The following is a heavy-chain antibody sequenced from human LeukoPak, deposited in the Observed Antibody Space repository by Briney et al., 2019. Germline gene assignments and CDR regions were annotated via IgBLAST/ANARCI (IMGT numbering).Heavy chain of an antibody. Sequence: GGSLRLSCAASGFTFSSYGMHWVRQAPGKGLEWVAVISYDGSNKYYADSVKGRFTISRDNSKNTLYLQMNSLRAEDTAVYYCAKILSGVGLAPDAFDIWGQGTMVTVSS. D-gene: IGHD3-3*01. J-gene: IGHJ3*02. V-gene: IGHV3-30*18. CDR1: GFTFSSYG. CDR3: AKILSGVGLAPDAFDI. CDR2: ISYDGSNK.